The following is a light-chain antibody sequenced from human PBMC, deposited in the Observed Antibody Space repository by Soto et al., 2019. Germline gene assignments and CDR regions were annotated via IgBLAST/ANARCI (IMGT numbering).Light chain of an antibody. CDR2: GAS. V-gene: IGKV3-20*01. CDR3: QQYGSSPRT. Sequence: EIVLTQSPGTLSLSPGERATLSCRASQSVTSSYLAWYQQKPGQAPRLLIYGASSRATGRPDRVSGSGSGTDFTLTITRLNPEDFAVDYCQQYGSSPRTCGQGTKLEIK. CDR1: QSVTSSY. J-gene: IGKJ2*01.